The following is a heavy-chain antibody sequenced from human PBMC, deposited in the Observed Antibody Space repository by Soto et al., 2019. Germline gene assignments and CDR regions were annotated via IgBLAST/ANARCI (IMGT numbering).Heavy chain of an antibody. CDR1: GDSITSYY. CDR3: ASGDAWEALLAH. CDR2: VFSSGTT. Sequence: SETLSLTCTVSGDSITSYYWTWIRQAAGKRLECIGRVFSSGTTNYNPSLKSRVTMSVDTSKNQFSLKLSSVTAADTAMYFCASGDAWEALLAHWGQGILVTVSS. V-gene: IGHV4-4*07. D-gene: IGHD4-17*01. J-gene: IGHJ4*02.